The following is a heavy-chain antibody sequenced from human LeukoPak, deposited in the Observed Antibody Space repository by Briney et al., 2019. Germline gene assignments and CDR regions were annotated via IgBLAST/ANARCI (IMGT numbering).Heavy chain of an antibody. CDR2: INPNSGGT. V-gene: IGHV1-2*02. Sequence: ASVKVSCKASGYIFTDYYIHWVRQAPGQWLEWMGWINPNSGGTNYAQTFQGRVTVTRDTSISTAYMELSRLRSDDTAVYYCARPYSSGWFPFDYWGQGTLVTVSS. J-gene: IGHJ4*02. D-gene: IGHD6-19*01. CDR1: GYIFTDYY. CDR3: ARPYSSGWFPFDY.